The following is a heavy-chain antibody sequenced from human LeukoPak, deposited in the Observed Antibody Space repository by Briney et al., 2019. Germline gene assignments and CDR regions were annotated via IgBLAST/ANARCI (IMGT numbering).Heavy chain of an antibody. CDR2: IYYSGST. CDR3: ARLWYGDYVLDY. Sequence: SETLSLTCTVSGGSISSYYWSWIRQPPGKGLEWIGYIYYSGSTNYNPSLKSRVTISVDTSKNQFSLKLSSVTAADTAVYYCARLWYGDYVLDYWGQGTLVTVSS. V-gene: IGHV4-59*08. J-gene: IGHJ4*02. D-gene: IGHD4-17*01. CDR1: GGSISSYY.